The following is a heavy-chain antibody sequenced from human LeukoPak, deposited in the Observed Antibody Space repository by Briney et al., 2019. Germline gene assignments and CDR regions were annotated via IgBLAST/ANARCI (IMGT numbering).Heavy chain of an antibody. V-gene: IGHV3-21*04. CDR3: AREAVTRNYFDY. D-gene: IGHD4-17*01. J-gene: IGHJ4*02. Sequence: GGSLRLSCAASGFIFSSYSMNWVRQAPGKGLEWVSSITSSSYISYADSVKGRFTISRDNAKNSLSLQMNSLRAEDTAVYYCAREAVTRNYFDYWGQGTLVTVSS. CDR2: ITSSSYI. CDR1: GFIFSSYS.